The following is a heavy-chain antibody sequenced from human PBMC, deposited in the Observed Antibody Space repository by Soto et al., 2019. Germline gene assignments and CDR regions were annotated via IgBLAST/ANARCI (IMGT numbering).Heavy chain of an antibody. D-gene: IGHD1-1*01. J-gene: IGHJ3*02. CDR3: ARSPFAGSDAFDI. CDR1: GYTFTFRY. Sequence: SVKVSCKASGYTFTFRYLHWVRQAPGQALEWMGWITPFKSDTNYAQKFQDRVTITRDRSVSTAYMELSNLRSDDTAMYYCARSPFAGSDAFDIWGQGTMVT. V-gene: IGHV1-45*02. CDR2: ITPFKSDT.